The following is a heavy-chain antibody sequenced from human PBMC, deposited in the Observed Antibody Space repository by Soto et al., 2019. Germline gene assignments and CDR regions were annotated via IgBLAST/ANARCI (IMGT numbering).Heavy chain of an antibody. CDR2: ISYDGSNK. J-gene: IGHJ6*02. CDR1: GFTFSSYG. D-gene: IGHD3-10*01. V-gene: IGHV3-30*18. CDR3: AKDSLTVPGAYYYYGMDV. Sequence: QVQLVESGGGVVQPGRSLRLSCAASGFTFSSYGMHWVRQAPGKGLEWVAVISYDGSNKYYADSVKGRFTISRDNSKNTRYLQMNSRRAEDTAVYYCAKDSLTVPGAYYYYGMDVWGQGTTVTVSS.